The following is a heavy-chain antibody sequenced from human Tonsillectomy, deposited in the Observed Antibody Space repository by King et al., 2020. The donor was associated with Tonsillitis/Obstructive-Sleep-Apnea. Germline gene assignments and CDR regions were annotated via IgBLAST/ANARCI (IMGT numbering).Heavy chain of an antibody. V-gene: IGHV2-26*01. J-gene: IGHJ2*01. CDR3: AGILRGTIKRGALRGGANFWYFDL. CDR1: GFSLSNARMG. CDR2: IFSNDEK. D-gene: IGHD5-24*01. Sequence: VTLKESGPVLVKPTETLTLTCTVSGFSLSNARMGVSWIRQPPGKALEWLAHIFSNDEKSYSTSLKSRLTISKDTSKSQVVLTMTNMDPVDTATYYCAGILRGTIKRGALRGGANFWYFDLWGRGTLVTVSS.